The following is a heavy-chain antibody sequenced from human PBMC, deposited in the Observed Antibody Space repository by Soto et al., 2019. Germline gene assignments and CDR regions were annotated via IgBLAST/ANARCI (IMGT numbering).Heavy chain of an antibody. CDR2: IWYDGSNK. V-gene: IGHV3-33*01. D-gene: IGHD3-3*01. CDR3: ARASTIFGVVTGGYYYSGMDV. Sequence: GGSLRLSCAASGFTFSSYGMHWVRQAPGKGLEWVAVIWYDGSNKYYADSVKGRFTISRDNSKNTLYLQMNSLRAEDTAVYYCARASTIFGVVTGGYYYSGMDVWGQGTTVTVYS. CDR1: GFTFSSYG. J-gene: IGHJ6*02.